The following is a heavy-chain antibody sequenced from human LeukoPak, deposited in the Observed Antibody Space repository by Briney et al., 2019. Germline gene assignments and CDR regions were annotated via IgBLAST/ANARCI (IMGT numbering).Heavy chain of an antibody. CDR3: ARHIRSIAAAGLGGWFDP. D-gene: IGHD6-13*01. J-gene: IGHJ5*02. Sequence: SETLSLTCAVPGGSISSYYWSWIRQPPGKGLEWIGYIYTSGSTNYNPSLKSRVTISVDTSKNQFSLKLSSVTAADTAVYYCARHIRSIAAAGLGGWFDPWGQGTLVTVSS. CDR2: IYTSGST. CDR1: GGSISSYY. V-gene: IGHV4-4*09.